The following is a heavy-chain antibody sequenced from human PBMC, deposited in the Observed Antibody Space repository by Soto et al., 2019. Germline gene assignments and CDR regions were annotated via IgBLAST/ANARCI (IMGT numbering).Heavy chain of an antibody. Sequence: DVQLLESGGDLVQPGGSLRLSCIASGFTFRSYAMAWVRQAPGEGLEWVAAIGTSGTPTLYADSVKSRFSISRDDSRNTVSRQMNSLGVEDTATYYCTRILWSSRRDALDIWGQGTTVTVSS. CDR1: GFTFRSYA. V-gene: IGHV3-23*01. J-gene: IGHJ6*02. CDR2: IGTSGTPT. D-gene: IGHD2-21*01. CDR3: TRILWSSRRDALDI.